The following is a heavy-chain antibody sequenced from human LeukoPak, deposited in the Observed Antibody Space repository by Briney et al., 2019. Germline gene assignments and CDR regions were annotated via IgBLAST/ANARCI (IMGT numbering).Heavy chain of an antibody. V-gene: IGHV3-23*01. D-gene: IGHD5-18*01. CDR1: GFTFSNYG. CDR3: ARDTAMVVVPKDNYFDY. J-gene: IGHJ4*02. Sequence: GGSLRLSCAASGFTFSNYGMSWVRQAPGKGLEWISAISGSGGTTYYADSVKGQFTISRDNSNNTLYLQLNSLRAEDTAVYYCARDTAMVVVPKDNYFDYWGQGTLVTVSS. CDR2: ISGSGGTT.